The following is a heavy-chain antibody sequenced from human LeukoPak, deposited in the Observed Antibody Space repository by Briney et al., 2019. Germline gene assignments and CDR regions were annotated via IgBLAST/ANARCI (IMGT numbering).Heavy chain of an antibody. V-gene: IGHV3-74*01. Sequence: GGSLRLSCAASGFTFSSYRMHWVRQAPGKGLVWVSRINSDGSSTIYADSVKGRFTISRDNAKNTLYLQMNSLRAEDTAVYYCAKAPYSSGWSNWLDPWGQGTLVTVSS. D-gene: IGHD6-19*01. CDR1: GFTFSSYR. J-gene: IGHJ5*02. CDR2: INSDGSST. CDR3: AKAPYSSGWSNWLDP.